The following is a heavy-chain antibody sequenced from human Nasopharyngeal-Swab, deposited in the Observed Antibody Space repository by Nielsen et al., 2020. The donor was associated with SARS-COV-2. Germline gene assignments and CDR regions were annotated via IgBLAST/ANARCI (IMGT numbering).Heavy chain of an antibody. CDR3: AKDSLEYSSSSTGY. V-gene: IGHV3-30*02. Sequence: GESLKISCAASGFTFSSYGMHWVRQAPGKGLEWVAFIRYDGSNKYYADSVKGRFTISRDNSKNTLYLQMNSLRAEDTAVYYCAKDSLEYSSSSTGYWGQGTLVTVSS. CDR2: IRYDGSNK. D-gene: IGHD6-6*01. CDR1: GFTFSSYG. J-gene: IGHJ4*02.